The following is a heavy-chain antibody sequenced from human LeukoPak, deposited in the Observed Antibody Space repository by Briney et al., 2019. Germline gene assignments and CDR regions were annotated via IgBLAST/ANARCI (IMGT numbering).Heavy chain of an antibody. J-gene: IGHJ1*01. D-gene: IGHD7-27*01. CDR2: MNPNSDNT. V-gene: IGHV1-8*03. CDR1: GYTFTSYD. CDR3: ARDHDLTGTYEYLKY. Sequence: ASVKVSCKASGYTFTSYDINWVRQATGQGLEWMGWMNPNSDNTGYAQKFQGRVTITRNTSISTAYMELSSLRSEDTAVYYCARDHDLTGTYEYLKYWGQGTLVSVSS.